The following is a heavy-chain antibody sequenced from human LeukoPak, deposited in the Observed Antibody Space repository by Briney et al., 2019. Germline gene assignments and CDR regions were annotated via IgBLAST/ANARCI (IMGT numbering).Heavy chain of an antibody. Sequence: SETLSLTCTVSGGSISSYYWSWIRQPPGKEPEWIGYIYYSGSTNYNPSLKSRVTISVDTSKNQFSLKLSSVTAADTAVYYCARHGVTDYDILTGYHPYYGMDVWGQGTTVTVSS. CDR1: GGSISSYY. D-gene: IGHD3-9*01. J-gene: IGHJ6*02. CDR2: IYYSGST. V-gene: IGHV4-59*08. CDR3: ARHGVTDYDILTGYHPYYGMDV.